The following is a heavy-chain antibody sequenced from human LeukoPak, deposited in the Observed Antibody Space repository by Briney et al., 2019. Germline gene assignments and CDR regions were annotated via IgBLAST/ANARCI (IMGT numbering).Heavy chain of an antibody. CDR2: INPNSGGT. Sequence: ASLKVSCKASGYTFTGYYMHWVRQAAGHGPQWMGWINPNSGGTNYAQKFQGRVTMTRDTSISTAYMELSRLRSDDTAVYYCARDLRTWDGSHGYWGQGTLVTVSS. J-gene: IGHJ4*02. D-gene: IGHD5-24*01. V-gene: IGHV1-2*02. CDR1: GYTFTGYY. CDR3: ARDLRTWDGSHGY.